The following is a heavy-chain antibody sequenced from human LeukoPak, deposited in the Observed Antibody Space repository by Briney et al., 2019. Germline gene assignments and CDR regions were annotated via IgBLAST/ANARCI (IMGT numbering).Heavy chain of an antibody. CDR1: GFTFDDYA. J-gene: IGHJ4*02. V-gene: IGHV3-9*01. CDR3: AKGGSWNDVDF. Sequence: GRSLRLSCAASGFTFDDYAMHWVRQGPGKGLEWVSSINPNSGSIGYADSVKGRFTISRDNAKNSLYLQMNSLRAEDTALYYCAKGGSWNDVDFWGQGTLVTVSS. CDR2: INPNSGSI. D-gene: IGHD1-1*01.